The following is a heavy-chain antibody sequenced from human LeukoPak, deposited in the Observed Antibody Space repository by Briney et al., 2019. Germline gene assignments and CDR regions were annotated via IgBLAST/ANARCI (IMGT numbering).Heavy chain of an antibody. CDR3: ARDSFTIFGVVIIYYYYYMDV. CDR2: ISSSSSYI. J-gene: IGHJ6*03. CDR1: GFTFSSYE. Sequence: GGSLRLSCAASGFTFSSYEMNWVRQAPGKGLEWVSSISSSSSYIYYADSVKGRFTISRDNAKNSLYLQMNSLRAEDTAVYYCARDSFTIFGVVIIYYYYYMDVWGKGTTVTVSS. V-gene: IGHV3-21*01. D-gene: IGHD3-3*01.